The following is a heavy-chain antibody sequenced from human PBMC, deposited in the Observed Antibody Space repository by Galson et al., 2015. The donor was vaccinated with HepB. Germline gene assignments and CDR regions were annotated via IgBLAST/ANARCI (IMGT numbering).Heavy chain of an antibody. Sequence: SLRLSCAASGFAFSSYAMNWVRQAPGKGLEWVSSISVSGGNTDSADSVKGRFTISRDNSKSTLFLQMNSLRADDTAVYYCVKGLPLWDWGQGTLVTVSS. J-gene: IGHJ4*02. CDR2: ISVSGGNT. D-gene: IGHD2-21*01. V-gene: IGHV3-23*01. CDR3: VKGLPLWD. CDR1: GFAFSSYA.